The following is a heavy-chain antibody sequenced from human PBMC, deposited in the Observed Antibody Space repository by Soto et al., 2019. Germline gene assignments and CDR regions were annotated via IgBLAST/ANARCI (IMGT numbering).Heavy chain of an antibody. J-gene: IGHJ6*02. CDR2: ISYDGSNK. Sequence: QVQLVESGGGVVQPGRSLRLSCAASGFTFSSYGMHWVRQAPGKGLEWVAVISYDGSNKYYADSVKGRFTISSDNSKNTLYLQMNSLRAEDTAVYYCAKDQRGWPTYYYGMDVWGQGTTVTVSS. V-gene: IGHV3-30*18. CDR1: GFTFSSYG. CDR3: AKDQRGWPTYYYGMDV. D-gene: IGHD6-19*01.